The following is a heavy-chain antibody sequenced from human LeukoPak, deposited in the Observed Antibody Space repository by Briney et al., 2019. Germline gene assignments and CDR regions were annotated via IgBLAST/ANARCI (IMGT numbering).Heavy chain of an antibody. V-gene: IGHV4-34*01. D-gene: IGHD3-3*01. Sequence: SETLSLTCAVYGGSFSGYYWSWIRQPPGKGLEWIGSIYYSGSTYYNPSLKSRVTISVDTSKNQFSLKLSSVTAADTAVYYCARLGDFWSGYYFDYWGQGTLVTVSS. CDR1: GGSFSGYY. J-gene: IGHJ4*02. CDR3: ARLGDFWSGYYFDY. CDR2: IYYSGST.